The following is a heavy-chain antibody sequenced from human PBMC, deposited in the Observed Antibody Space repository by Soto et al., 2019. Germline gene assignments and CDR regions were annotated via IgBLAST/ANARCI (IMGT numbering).Heavy chain of an antibody. V-gene: IGHV3-30*18. CDR3: AKGDYYDSSGRLDY. CDR2: ISYDGSNK. D-gene: IGHD3-22*01. Sequence: QVQLVESGGGVVQPGRSLRLSCAASGFTFSSYGMHWVRQAPGKGLEWVAVISYDGSNKYYADSVKGRFTISRDNSKNPLYLQMNSLRAEDTAVYYCAKGDYYDSSGRLDYWGQGTLVTVSS. J-gene: IGHJ4*02. CDR1: GFTFSSYG.